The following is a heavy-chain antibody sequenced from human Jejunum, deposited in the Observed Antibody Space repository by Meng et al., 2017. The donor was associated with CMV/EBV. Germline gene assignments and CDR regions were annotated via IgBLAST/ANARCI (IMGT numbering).Heavy chain of an antibody. Sequence: GPGLVKHSETLSLTVTISGVSISGYYWSWVRQSDGKGLEWIGLIYSNGATNYNPSLKSRVTMSVDTSKNQFSLKLSSVTAADTAVYFCARDMHREVVIQDYWGQGTLVTVSS. V-gene: IGHV4-4*07. CDR2: IYSNGAT. CDR3: ARDMHREVVIQDY. CDR1: GVSISGYY. J-gene: IGHJ4*02. D-gene: IGHD3-10*01.